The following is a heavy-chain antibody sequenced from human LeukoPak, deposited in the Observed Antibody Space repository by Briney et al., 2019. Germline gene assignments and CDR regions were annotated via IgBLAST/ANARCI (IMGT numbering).Heavy chain of an antibody. D-gene: IGHD6-6*01. CDR1: GFTFNIYP. CDR3: ARGEGGSIATRPVDYYNMDV. CDR2: ISSDGSNE. V-gene: IGHV3-30*14. Sequence: GGSLGLSCAASGFTFNIYPFHWVRQAPGKGLEWVALISSDGSNEYYADSVKGRFTISRDNSKNTLYFQMNSLRIDDAAVYSCARGEGGSIATRPVDYYNMDVWGQGTTVTVSS. J-gene: IGHJ6*02.